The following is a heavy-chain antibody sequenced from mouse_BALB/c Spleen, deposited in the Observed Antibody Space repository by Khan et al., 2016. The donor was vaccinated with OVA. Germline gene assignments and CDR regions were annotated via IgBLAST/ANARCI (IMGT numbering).Heavy chain of an antibody. V-gene: IGHV1-63*02. CDR1: GYTFTNYW. CDR3: ARCSRYDSYFDF. CDR2: VHPGGGFT. Sequence: QVQLKQSRTELVRPGTSVKMSCKAAGYTFTNYWIGWVKQRPGHGPEWIGDVHPGGGFTDYNEKFKVKTTLTADAFSSTAYMQLSSLTSEDSAIYYCARCSRYDSYFDFWGQGTTLTVSS. J-gene: IGHJ2*01. D-gene: IGHD2-14*01.